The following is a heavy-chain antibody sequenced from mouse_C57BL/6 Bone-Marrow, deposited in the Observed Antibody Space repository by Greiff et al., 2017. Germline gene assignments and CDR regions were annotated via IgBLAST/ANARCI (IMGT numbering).Heavy chain of an antibody. Sequence: VQLQQSGPELARPWASVKISCQAFYTFSRRVHFDIRDTNHWMQRVKQRLGQGLEWIGAIYPGNGDTSYIQTFKGSATLSVAKSTSTACMQLSSLTSEDSAVYYCTLLQLDYWGQGTTLTVSS. V-gene: IGHV1-87*01. CDR2: GQGLEWIG. J-gene: IGHJ2*01. CDR3: SEDSAVYYCTLLQLDY. CDR1: YTFSRRVH. D-gene: IGHD1-1*01.